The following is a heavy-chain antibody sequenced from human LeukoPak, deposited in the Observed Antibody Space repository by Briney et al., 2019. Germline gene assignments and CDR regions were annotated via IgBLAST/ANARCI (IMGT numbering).Heavy chain of an antibody. CDR2: MSYGGTT. CDR1: SGSFGTSTYY. D-gene: IGHD5-12*01. CDR3: ATGKYSGYYDY. Sequence: PSETLSLTCTVSSGSFGTSTYYGGWVRQPPGKGLEWIGSMSYGGTTYYNPSLKSRVTLSVDTSKNQFSLRLSSVTAADSAVYFCATGKYSGYYDYWGRGTLVTVSS. J-gene: IGHJ4*02. V-gene: IGHV4-39*01.